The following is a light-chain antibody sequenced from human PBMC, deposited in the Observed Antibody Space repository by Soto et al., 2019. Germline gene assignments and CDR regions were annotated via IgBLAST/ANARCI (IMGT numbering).Light chain of an antibody. Sequence: EIVMTQSPATLSVSPGERVTLSCRASQSVFSSLAWYQQKPGQAPRLLIYGAATRATGIPARFSGSGSGTDFTLTISSLQSEDFAVYYCQQYGSSPWTVGQGTKVDSK. CDR3: QQYGSSPWT. CDR2: GAA. CDR1: QSVFSS. V-gene: IGKV3-15*01. J-gene: IGKJ1*01.